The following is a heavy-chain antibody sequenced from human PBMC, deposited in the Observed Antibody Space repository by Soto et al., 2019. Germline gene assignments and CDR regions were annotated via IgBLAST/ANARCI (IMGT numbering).Heavy chain of an antibody. J-gene: IGHJ6*02. Sequence: GESLKISCKGSGYSFTSYWIYWVRQMPGKGLEWMGRIDPSDSYTNYSPSFQGHVTMSADKSISTAFLQWSSLKASDTAMYYCARRAVAGPYTEHYNYYYGLDVWGQGTTVTVSS. CDR3: ARRAVAGPYTEHYNYYYGLDV. CDR1: GYSFTSYW. D-gene: IGHD6-19*01. V-gene: IGHV5-10-1*01. CDR2: IDPSDSYT.